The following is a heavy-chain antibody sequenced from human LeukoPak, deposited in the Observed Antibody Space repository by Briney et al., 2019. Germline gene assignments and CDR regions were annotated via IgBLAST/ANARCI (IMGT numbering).Heavy chain of an antibody. J-gene: IGHJ4*02. CDR1: GFTFSSYA. V-gene: IGHV3-23*01. CDR2: ISGSGGST. CDR3: ARLTYYYGSGSYYDY. Sequence: GGSLRLSCAASGFTFSSYAMSWVRQAPGKGLEWVSAISGSGGSTYYADSVKGRFTISRDNSKNTLYLQMNSLRAEDTAVYYCARLTYYYGSGSYYDYWGQGTLVTVSS. D-gene: IGHD3-10*01.